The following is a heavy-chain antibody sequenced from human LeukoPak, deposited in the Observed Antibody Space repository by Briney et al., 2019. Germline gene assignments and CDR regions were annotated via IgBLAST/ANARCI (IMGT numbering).Heavy chain of an antibody. CDR2: IYSGGST. D-gene: IGHD6-13*01. CDR1: GFTVSSNY. V-gene: IGHV3-53*01. CDR3: AKGLGGSWYDY. J-gene: IGHJ4*02. Sequence: TGGSLRLSCAASGFTVSSNYMSWVRQAPGKGLEWVSVIYSGGSTYYADSVKGRFTISRDNSKNTLYLQMNSLRAEDTAVYYCAKGLGGSWYDYWGQGTPVTVSS.